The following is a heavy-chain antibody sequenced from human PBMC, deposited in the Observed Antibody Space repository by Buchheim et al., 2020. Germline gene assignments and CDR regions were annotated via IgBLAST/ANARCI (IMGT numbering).Heavy chain of an antibody. CDR1: GFTFSSYW. CDR2: IEPDGSET. J-gene: IGHJ4*02. Sequence: EVQLVESGGGLVQPGGSLRLSCAASGFTFSSYWMNWVRQAPGKGLEWVATIEPDGSETDYVVSGKGRFTISRDNTKNSLYLQVNSLRVEDTAAYYCARVSGPLDYWGQGTL. V-gene: IGHV3-7*01. CDR3: ARVSGPLDY.